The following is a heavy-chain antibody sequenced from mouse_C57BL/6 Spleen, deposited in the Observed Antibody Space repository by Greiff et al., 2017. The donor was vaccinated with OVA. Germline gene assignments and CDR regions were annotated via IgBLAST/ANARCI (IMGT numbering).Heavy chain of an antibody. Sequence: VQLQQSGAELVKPGASVKLSCTASGFNIKDYYMHWVKQRTEQGLEWIGRLDPEDGEPKYAPKFQGQATITADTSSNTAYLQLSSLTSEDTAVYYCASPYYGKGYSIPHVWGTGTTVTVSS. CDR2: LDPEDGEP. D-gene: IGHD1-1*01. J-gene: IGHJ1*03. CDR1: GFNIKDYY. V-gene: IGHV14-2*01. CDR3: ASPYYGKGYSIPHV.